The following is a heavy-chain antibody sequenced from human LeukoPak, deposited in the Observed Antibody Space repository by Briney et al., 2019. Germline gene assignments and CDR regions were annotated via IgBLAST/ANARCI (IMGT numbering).Heavy chain of an antibody. J-gene: IGHJ3*02. Sequence: GASVKVSCKVSGYTLTELSMHWVRQAPGKGLEWMGGFDPEDGETIYAQKFQGRVTMTEDTSTDTAYMELSSLRSEDTAVYYCARDHGIIRIVVPAASTEGSGGDAFDIWGQGTMVTVSS. CDR3: ARDHGIIRIVVPAASTEGSGGDAFDI. V-gene: IGHV1-24*01. CDR1: GYTLTELS. D-gene: IGHD2-2*01. CDR2: FDPEDGET.